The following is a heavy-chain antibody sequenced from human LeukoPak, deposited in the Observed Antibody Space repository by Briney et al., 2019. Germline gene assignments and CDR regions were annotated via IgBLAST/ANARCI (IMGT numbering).Heavy chain of an antibody. J-gene: IGHJ4*02. V-gene: IGHV1-2*02. D-gene: IGHD2-2*01. CDR2: INPNSGGT. Sequence: GASVKVSCKASGYTFTGYYMHWVRQAPGQGLEWMGWINPNSGGTNYAQNFQGRVTMTRDTSISTAYMELSRLRSDDTAVYYCARDSIVVVPAAMGIDYWGQGTLVTVSS. CDR1: GYTFTGYY. CDR3: ARDSIVVVPAAMGIDY.